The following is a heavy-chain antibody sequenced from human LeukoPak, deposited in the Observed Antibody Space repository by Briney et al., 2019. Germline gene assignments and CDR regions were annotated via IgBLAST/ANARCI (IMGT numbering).Heavy chain of an antibody. CDR3: ARRVTSNWFDP. CDR1: GFTFSDYY. Sequence: GGSLRLSCAASGFTFSDYYMSWIRQAPGKGLEWVSYISSSSSYTNYADSVKGRFTISRDNAKNSLYLQMNSLRAEDTAVYYCARRVTSNWFDPWGQGTLVTVSS. V-gene: IGHV3-11*03. J-gene: IGHJ5*02. D-gene: IGHD2-21*02. CDR2: ISSSSSYT.